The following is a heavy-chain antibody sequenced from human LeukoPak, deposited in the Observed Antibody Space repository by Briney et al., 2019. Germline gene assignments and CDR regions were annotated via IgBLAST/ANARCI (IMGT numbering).Heavy chain of an antibody. CDR2: IIPIFGTA. CDR1: GGTFSSYA. CDR3: ATVGYSGYKVKGPFDY. D-gene: IGHD5-12*01. J-gene: IGHJ4*02. Sequence: SVKVSCKASGGTFSSYAISWVRQAPGQGLEWMGGIIPIFGTANYARKFQGRVTITTDESTSTAYMELSSLRSEDMAVYYCATVGYSGYKVKGPFDYWGQGTLVTVSS. V-gene: IGHV1-69*05.